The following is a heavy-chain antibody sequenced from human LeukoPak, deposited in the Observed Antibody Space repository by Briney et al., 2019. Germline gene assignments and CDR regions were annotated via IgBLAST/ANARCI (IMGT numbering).Heavy chain of an antibody. CDR3: ARETYSLADV. J-gene: IGHJ6*02. D-gene: IGHD4-11*01. Sequence: GGSLRLSCAASGFSFSSHGMHWVRQAPGKGLEWVGATWFDDSYQHYAGSVRGRFTISRDNSKNTVYLQMNSLRAEDTAVYYCARETYSLADVWGQGTTVIVSS. V-gene: IGHV3-33*01. CDR2: TWFDDSYQ. CDR1: GFSFSSHG.